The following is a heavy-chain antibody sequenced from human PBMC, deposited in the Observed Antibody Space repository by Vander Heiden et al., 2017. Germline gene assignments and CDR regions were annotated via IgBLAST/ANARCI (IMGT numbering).Heavy chain of an antibody. CDR1: GFTFSSYS. Sequence: EVQLVESGGGLVKPGGSLRLSCAASGFTFSSYSMNWVRQAPGKGLEWVSSISSSSSYIYYADSVKGRFTISRDNAKNSLYLQMNSLRAEDTAVYYCARDNRGGRWLQFLVRAFDIWGQGTMVTVSS. V-gene: IGHV3-21*01. D-gene: IGHD3-3*01. CDR2: ISSSSSYI. J-gene: IGHJ3*02. CDR3: ARDNRGGRWLQFLVRAFDI.